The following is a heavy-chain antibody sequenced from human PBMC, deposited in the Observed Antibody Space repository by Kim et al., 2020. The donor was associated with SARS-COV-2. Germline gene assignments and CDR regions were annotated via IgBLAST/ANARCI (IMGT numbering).Heavy chain of an antibody. CDR2: TYYRSKWYN. CDR3: ARISIAAAGKARWYYFDY. V-gene: IGHV6-1*01. D-gene: IGHD6-13*01. J-gene: IGHJ4*02. Sequence: SQTLSLTCAISGDSVSSNSAAWNWIRQSPSRGLEWLGRTYYRSKWYNDYAVSVKSRITINPDTSKNQFSLQLNSVTPEDTAVYYCARISIAAAGKARWYYFDYWGQGTLVTVSS. CDR1: GDSVSSNSAA.